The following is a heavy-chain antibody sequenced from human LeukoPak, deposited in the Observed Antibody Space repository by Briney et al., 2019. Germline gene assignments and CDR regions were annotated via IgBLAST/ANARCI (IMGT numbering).Heavy chain of an antibody. J-gene: IGHJ4*02. D-gene: IGHD3-10*02. CDR3: AADPAVFVRGHFDY. CDR1: GVTFSNYW. Sequence: PGGSLRLSCAACGVTFSNYWMHWVRQAPGKGLEWVSRINTDGGSTTYADSVKARFTTSRDNAKNTLYLQMNSLSAEDTAVYYCAADPAVFVRGHFDYWGRGTLVTVSS. CDR2: INTDGGST. V-gene: IGHV3-74*01.